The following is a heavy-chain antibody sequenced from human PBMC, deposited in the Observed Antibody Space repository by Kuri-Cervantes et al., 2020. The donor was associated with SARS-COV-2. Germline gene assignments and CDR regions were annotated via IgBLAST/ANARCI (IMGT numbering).Heavy chain of an antibody. J-gene: IGHJ4*02. Sequence: GSLRLSCTVSGGSISSSSYYWGWIRQPPGKGLEWIGSTYYSGSTYYNPSLKSRVTISVDTSKNQFSLKLSSVTAADTAVYYCARRSTSITIFGVVNINPFDYWGQGTLVTVSS. CDR3: ARRSTSITIFGVVNINPFDY. D-gene: IGHD3-3*01. V-gene: IGHV4-39*01. CDR2: TYYSGST. CDR1: GGSISSSSYY.